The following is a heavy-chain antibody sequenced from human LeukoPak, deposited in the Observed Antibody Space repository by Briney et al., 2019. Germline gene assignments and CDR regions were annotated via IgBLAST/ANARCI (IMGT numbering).Heavy chain of an antibody. CDR2: IIPIFGTA. Sequence: SVKVFCKASGGTFRSYAISWVRQAPGQGLEWMGGIIPIFGTANYAQKFQGRVTITADESTSTAYMELSSLRSEDTAVYYCGSSFYYYGSGSYYIHWGQGTLVTVSS. J-gene: IGHJ4*02. D-gene: IGHD3-10*01. V-gene: IGHV1-69*13. CDR1: GGTFRSYA. CDR3: GSSFYYYGSGSYYIH.